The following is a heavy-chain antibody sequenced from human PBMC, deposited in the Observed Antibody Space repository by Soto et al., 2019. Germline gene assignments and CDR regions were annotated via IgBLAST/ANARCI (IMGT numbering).Heavy chain of an antibody. CDR1: GFPFSSYW. CDR3: VRGGFDDVWGSYPSRCGY. CDR2: INSDGSST. D-gene: IGHD3-16*02. V-gene: IGHV3-74*01. J-gene: IGHJ4*02. Sequence: EVQLLESGGGVVQPGGSLRLSCAASGFPFSSYWMHWVRQAPGKGLVWVSRINSDGSSTNYADSVKGRFSISRDNAKNTLSLQMNSLRAEDTAVYYCVRGGFDDVWGSYPSRCGYWCQGTLGSVAS.